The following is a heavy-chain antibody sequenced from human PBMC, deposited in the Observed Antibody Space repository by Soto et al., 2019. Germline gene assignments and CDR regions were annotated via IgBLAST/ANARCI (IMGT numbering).Heavy chain of an antibody. CDR3: ARDFYDILTGLHYYYGMAV. D-gene: IGHD3-9*01. V-gene: IGHV1-69*04. J-gene: IGHJ6*02. CDR2: IIPILGIA. CDR1: GGTFSSYT. Sequence: VASVKVSCKASGGTFSSYTISWVRQTPGQGLEWMGRIIPILGIANYAQKFQGRVTITADKSTSTAYMELSSLRSEDTAVYYYARDFYDILTGLHYYYGMAVWGQGTTVTVYS.